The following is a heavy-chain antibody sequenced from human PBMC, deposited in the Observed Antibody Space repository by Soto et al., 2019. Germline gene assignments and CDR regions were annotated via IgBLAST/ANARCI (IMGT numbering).Heavy chain of an antibody. Sequence: ASVKVSCKVSGYTLTELSMHWVRQAPGKGLEWMGGFDPEDGETIYAQKFQGRVTMTEDTSTDTAYMELSSLRSEDTAVYFCARVSGYYTPRTYYYYRMDVWGQGTTVTVSS. CDR3: ARVSGYYTPRTYYYYRMDV. D-gene: IGHD3-3*01. J-gene: IGHJ6*02. CDR1: GYTLTELS. CDR2: FDPEDGET. V-gene: IGHV1-24*01.